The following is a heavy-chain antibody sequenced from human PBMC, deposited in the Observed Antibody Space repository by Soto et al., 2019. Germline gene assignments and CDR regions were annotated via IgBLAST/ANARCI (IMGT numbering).Heavy chain of an antibody. V-gene: IGHV1-46*01. D-gene: IGHD6-13*01. CDR3: ARNLASADV. CDR2: INHXGGST. CDR1: GFAFTSFY. J-gene: IGHJ4*02. Sequence: GXSVKVSCKASGFAFTSFYIHWVRQAPGQGLEWMXIINHXGGSTNYAQKXXGRFTLTXXKSKSTVYMELSSMRSEDTAVYYCARNLASADVWGQGTLVTVSS.